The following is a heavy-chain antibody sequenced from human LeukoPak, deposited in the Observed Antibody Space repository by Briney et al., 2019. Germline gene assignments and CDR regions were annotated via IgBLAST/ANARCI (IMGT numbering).Heavy chain of an antibody. D-gene: IGHD2-15*01. CDR3: ARRGLYCSGGSCYFNSYYYYGMDV. J-gene: IGHJ6*02. CDR1: GGTFSGYY. CDR2: INHSGST. V-gene: IGHV4-34*01. Sequence: TSEILSLTCAVYGGTFSGYYWSWIRQPPGKGLEWIGEINHSGSTNYNPSLKSRVTISVDTSKNQFSLKLSSVTAADTAVYYCARRGLYCSGGSCYFNSYYYYGMDVWGQGTTVTVSS.